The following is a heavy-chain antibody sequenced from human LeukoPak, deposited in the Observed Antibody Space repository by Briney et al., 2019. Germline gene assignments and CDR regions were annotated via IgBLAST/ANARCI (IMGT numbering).Heavy chain of an antibody. Sequence: ASVKVSCKASGYTFTSYGITWVRQAPGQGLEWMGWISVYNGNINYAQNFQGRVTMTTDTSTSTAYMELRSLRSDDTAVYYCARGRYCSSTSCSPSFYFDFWGQGTLVTVSS. CDR3: ARGRYCSSTSCSPSFYFDF. CDR1: GYTFTSYG. J-gene: IGHJ4*02. V-gene: IGHV1-18*01. CDR2: ISVYNGNI. D-gene: IGHD2-2*01.